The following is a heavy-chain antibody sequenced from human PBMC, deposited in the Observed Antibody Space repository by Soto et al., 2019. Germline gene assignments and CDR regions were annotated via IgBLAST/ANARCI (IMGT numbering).Heavy chain of an antibody. V-gene: IGHV3-53*05. Sequence: EVRLVETGGDLIQPGGSLRLSCAVSGFTVSNHYMYWVRQPPGKGLEWVSLIYSRGDTRYADSVRGRFTVSRDNSKNTLYLQTSSLRSEDTDGYYCSRNTDSRGNGGLWCQGTRVTVSS. J-gene: IGHJ4*02. D-gene: IGHD3-22*01. CDR2: IYSRGDT. CDR1: GFTVSNHY. CDR3: SRNTDSRGNGGL.